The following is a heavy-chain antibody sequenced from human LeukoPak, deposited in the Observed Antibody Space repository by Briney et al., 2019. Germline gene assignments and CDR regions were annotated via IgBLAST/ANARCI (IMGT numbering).Heavy chain of an antibody. Sequence: GGSLRLSCAASGLTFNTYTMHWVRQAPGGGLEWLAVISFDGSTKYYADSVRGRFAISRDNSKNTLFLQMNNLRAEDTALYYCATLVTAVTTTQFDYWGQGALVTVSS. J-gene: IGHJ4*02. V-gene: IGHV3-30*09. CDR3: ATLVTAVTTTQFDY. D-gene: IGHD4-11*01. CDR2: ISFDGSTK. CDR1: GLTFNTYT.